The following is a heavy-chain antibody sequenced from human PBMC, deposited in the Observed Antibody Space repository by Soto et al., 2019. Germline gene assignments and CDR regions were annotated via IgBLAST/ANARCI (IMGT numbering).Heavy chain of an antibody. CDR3: ASFYDFWSGYYKSYYYYYMDV. V-gene: IGHV4-39*01. J-gene: IGHJ6*03. CDR1: GGSISSSSYY. Sequence: SETLSLTCTVSGGSISSSSYYWGWIRQPPGKGLEWIGSIYYSGSTYYNPSLKSRVTISVDTSKNQFSLKLSSVTAADTAVYYCASFYDFWSGYYKSYYYYYMDVWGKGTTVTVSS. CDR2: IYYSGST. D-gene: IGHD3-3*01.